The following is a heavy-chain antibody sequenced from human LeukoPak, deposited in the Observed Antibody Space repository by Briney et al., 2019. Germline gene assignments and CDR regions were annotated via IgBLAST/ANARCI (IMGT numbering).Heavy chain of an antibody. CDR2: IKQDGSEK. V-gene: IGHV3-7*03. D-gene: IGHD4-11*01. CDR3: AKAGATVTTKTEFDY. CDR1: GFTFSRYW. Sequence: GGSLRLSCAASGFTFSRYWMSWVRQAPGKGLEWVANIKQDGSEKYYLDSVKGRFTVSRGNAKNSLYLQMNSLRAEDTALYYCAKAGATVTTKTEFDYWGQGTLVTVSS. J-gene: IGHJ4*02.